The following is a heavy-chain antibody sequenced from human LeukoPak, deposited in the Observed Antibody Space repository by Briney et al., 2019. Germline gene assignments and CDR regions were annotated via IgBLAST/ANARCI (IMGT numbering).Heavy chain of an antibody. CDR3: AGASGA. CDR2: ISSSSSTV. Sequence: PGGSLRLSCAASGFTFSGYSMNWVRQAPGKGLEWVSYISSSSSTVYYADSVKGRFTISRDNAKKSLYLQMNSLRADDTAVYYCAGASGAWGQGTLVTVSS. CDR1: GFTFSGYS. V-gene: IGHV3-48*01. J-gene: IGHJ5*02.